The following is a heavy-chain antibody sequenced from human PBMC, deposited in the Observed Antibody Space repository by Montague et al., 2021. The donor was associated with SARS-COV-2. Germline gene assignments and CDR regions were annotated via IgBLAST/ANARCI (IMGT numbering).Heavy chain of an antibody. J-gene: IGHJ4*02. CDR3: ARAQKTISGMLIPPYYFDF. CDR2: IYHSGST. Sequence: SETLSLTCSVSGHSIWSSDWWTWVRQPPGKGLERIGEIYHSGSTTYNPSLKSRVTISVDKSKNQFSLTLTSLTAADTAVYYCARAQKTISGMLIPPYYFDFWGQGTLVTVSS. V-gene: IGHV4-4*02. CDR1: GHSIWSSDW. D-gene: IGHD3-3*01.